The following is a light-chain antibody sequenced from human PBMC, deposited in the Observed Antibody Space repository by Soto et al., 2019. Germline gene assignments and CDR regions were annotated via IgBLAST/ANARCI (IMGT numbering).Light chain of an antibody. Sequence: DIQMTQSPSTLSASVGDRVTITCRASQSISSWLAWYQQKPGKAPKLLIYDASSLESGVPSRFSGSGSGTEFTLTISSLHPDDFATYYCQQYNSYRLTFGGGTKVDIK. V-gene: IGKV1-5*01. CDR2: DAS. J-gene: IGKJ4*01. CDR1: QSISSW. CDR3: QQYNSYRLT.